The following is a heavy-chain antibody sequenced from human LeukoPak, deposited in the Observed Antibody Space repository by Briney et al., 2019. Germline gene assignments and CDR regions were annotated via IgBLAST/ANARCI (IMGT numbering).Heavy chain of an antibody. CDR3: ASGMTTFDP. D-gene: IGHD4-11*01. CDR2: IIPILGIA. Sequence: ASVKVSCKXSGGTFSSYTISWVRQAPGQGREGMGRIIPILGIANYSQKFQGRVTITADKSTSTAYMELSSLRSEDTAVSYCASGMTTFDPWGQGTLVTVSS. CDR1: GGTFSSYT. J-gene: IGHJ5*02. V-gene: IGHV1-69*02.